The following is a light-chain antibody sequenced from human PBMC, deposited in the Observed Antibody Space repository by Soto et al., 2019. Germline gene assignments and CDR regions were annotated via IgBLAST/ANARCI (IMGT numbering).Light chain of an antibody. Sequence: EIVLTHSPGTLSLSPGEGASLSCRASQSVRSHLAWYQQRPGQPPRLLIYDASYRATGVPLRFSGSGSGTEFTLTISSLESGDSAIYYCQQRSDWPPITFGQGTRLEI. CDR3: QQRSDWPPIT. J-gene: IGKJ5*01. CDR1: QSVRSH. V-gene: IGKV3-11*01. CDR2: DAS.